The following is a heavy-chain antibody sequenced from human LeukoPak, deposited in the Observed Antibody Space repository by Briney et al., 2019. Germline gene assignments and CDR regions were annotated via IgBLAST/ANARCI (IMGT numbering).Heavy chain of an antibody. CDR1: GFTFSTSS. V-gene: IGHV3-21*01. CDR2: ISSGRSI. Sequence: GGSLRLSCAASGFTFSTSSVSWVRQAPGKGLEWVSSISSGRSIYADSVKGRFTISRDTAKNSLFLQMSSLTAEDTAVYSCARDSSGWSRDYWGQGTLVTVSS. CDR3: ARDSSGWSRDY. D-gene: IGHD6-19*01. J-gene: IGHJ4*02.